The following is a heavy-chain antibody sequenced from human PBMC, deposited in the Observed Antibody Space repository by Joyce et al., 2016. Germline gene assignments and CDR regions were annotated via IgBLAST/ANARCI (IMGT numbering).Heavy chain of an antibody. CDR1: GVSISTSGYS. CDR2: IYHSANT. D-gene: IGHD2/OR15-2a*01. Sequence: QLQLHESGSGLVKPSQTLSLTCDVSGVSISTSGYSWSWIRQPPGQGLEWIGYIYHSANTYYNPPLKSRFTISGDRSKNQFFLELNSVTAADTAVYFCARAVGIYYFDSWGPGTLVTVSS. CDR3: ARAVGIYYFDS. V-gene: IGHV4-30-2*01. J-gene: IGHJ4*02.